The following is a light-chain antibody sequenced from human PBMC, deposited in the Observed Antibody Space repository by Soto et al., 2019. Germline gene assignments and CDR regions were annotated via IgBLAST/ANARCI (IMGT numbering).Light chain of an antibody. J-gene: IGKJ1*01. V-gene: IGKV3-20*01. CDR1: QSISSSY. CDR3: QQYNSSPRT. CDR2: GAS. Sequence: DIVLTQSKGTLSLSPGERSTLSCMGSQSISSSYLAWYQQKPGQAPRLLIYGASSRATGIPDRFSGGGSGTDFTLTISSLQPEDFAVYYCQQYNSSPRTFGQVTKVDI.